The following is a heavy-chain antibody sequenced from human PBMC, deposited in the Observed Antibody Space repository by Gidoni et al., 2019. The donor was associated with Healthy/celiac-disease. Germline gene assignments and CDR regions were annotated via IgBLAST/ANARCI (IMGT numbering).Heavy chain of an antibody. J-gene: IGHJ4*02. V-gene: IGHV3-23*01. Sequence: EVQLLESGGGLVQPGGSLRLSCAASGFTFSSYSIGWVRQAPGKGLEWVSAISGSGGSTYYADSVKGRFTISRDNSKNTLYLQMNSLRAEDTAVYYCAKDLRTHCSSTSCSPYYFDYWGQGTLVTVSS. CDR1: GFTFSSYS. CDR2: ISGSGGST. D-gene: IGHD2-2*01. CDR3: AKDLRTHCSSTSCSPYYFDY.